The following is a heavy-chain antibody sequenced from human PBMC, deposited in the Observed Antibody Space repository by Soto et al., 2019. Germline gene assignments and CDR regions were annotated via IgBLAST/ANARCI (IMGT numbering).Heavy chain of an antibody. Sequence: QITLKESGPTLVKPTQTLTLTCTFSGFSLSTSGVGVGWIRQPPGKALEWLALIYWDDDKRYSPSLKSRLTITKDASKTHLDLTSTNMDPVDTATYYCAHSCSGGSCYVPNWFDPWGQGTLVTVAS. D-gene: IGHD2-15*01. CDR3: AHSCSGGSCYVPNWFDP. J-gene: IGHJ5*02. V-gene: IGHV2-5*02. CDR2: IYWDDDK. CDR1: GFSLSTSGVG.